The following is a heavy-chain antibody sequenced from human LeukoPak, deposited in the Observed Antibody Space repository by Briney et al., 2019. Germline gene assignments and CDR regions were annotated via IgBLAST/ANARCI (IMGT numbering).Heavy chain of an antibody. D-gene: IGHD3-9*01. V-gene: IGHV3-23*01. Sequence: PGGSLRLSCAASGFTFSSYAMSWVRQAPGKGLEWVSAISGSGGSTYYADSVKGRFTISRDNSKNTPYLQMNSLRAEDTAVYYCAKDPYAILTGYRYYFDYWGQGTLVTVSS. CDR3: AKDPYAILTGYRYYFDY. CDR1: GFTFSSYA. CDR2: ISGSGGST. J-gene: IGHJ4*02.